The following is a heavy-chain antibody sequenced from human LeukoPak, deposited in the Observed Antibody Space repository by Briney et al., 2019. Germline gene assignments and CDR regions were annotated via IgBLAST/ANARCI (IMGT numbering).Heavy chain of an antibody. D-gene: IGHD6-6*01. CDR2: MNPNSGNT. J-gene: IGHJ4*02. V-gene: IGHV1-8*01. CDR1: GYTFTSYD. CDR3: QIYSSSPRDFDY. Sequence: ASVKVFCKASGYTFTSYDINWVRQATGQGLEWMGWMNPNSGNTGYAQKFQGRVTMTRNTSISTAYMELSSLRSEDTAVYYCQIYSSSPRDFDYWGQGTLVTVSS.